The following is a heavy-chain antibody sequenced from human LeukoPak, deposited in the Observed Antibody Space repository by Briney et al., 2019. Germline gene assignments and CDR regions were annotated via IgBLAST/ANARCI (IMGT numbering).Heavy chain of an antibody. Sequence: ASVKVSCKASGYTFTSYAMHWVRQAPGQRLEWMGWFNAGNGNTKYSQKFQGRVTITRDTSASTAYMELSSLRSEDTAVYYCARDSPIVGATLGYWGQGTLVTVSS. CDR2: FNAGNGNT. CDR1: GYTFTSYA. V-gene: IGHV1-3*01. J-gene: IGHJ4*02. D-gene: IGHD1-26*01. CDR3: ARDSPIVGATLGY.